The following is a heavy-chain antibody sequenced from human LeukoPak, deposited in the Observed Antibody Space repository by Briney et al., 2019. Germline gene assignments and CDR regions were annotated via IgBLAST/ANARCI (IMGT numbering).Heavy chain of an antibody. Sequence: PGGSLRLSCAASGFTFSSYSMNWVRQAPGKGLEWVSSISSSSSYIYYADSVKGRFTISRDNAKNSLYLQMNSLRAEDTAVYYCAREAYYYGSGSYPQQYYYYYYMDVWGKGTTATISS. CDR2: ISSSSSYI. CDR3: AREAYYYGSGSYPQQYYYYYYMDV. V-gene: IGHV3-21*01. D-gene: IGHD3-10*01. CDR1: GFTFSSYS. J-gene: IGHJ6*03.